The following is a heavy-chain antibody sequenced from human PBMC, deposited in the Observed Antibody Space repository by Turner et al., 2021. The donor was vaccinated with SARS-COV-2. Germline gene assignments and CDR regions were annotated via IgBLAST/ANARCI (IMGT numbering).Heavy chain of an antibody. V-gene: IGHV1-69*01. CDR2: INPIFGTA. D-gene: IGHD3-9*01. CDR1: GCTCSSYA. CDR3: ARCLGFDWLFPFDC. J-gene: IGHJ4*02. Sequence: QLVQSGAEVKKPRLSVKVSCQASGCTCSSYAIGCVRQAPGQGLEGMGGINPIFGTAKDAQKCRGRVTITADESTSTAYMELSSLGSEDTDVYSCARCLGFDWLFPFDCWGQGTLVTVSS.